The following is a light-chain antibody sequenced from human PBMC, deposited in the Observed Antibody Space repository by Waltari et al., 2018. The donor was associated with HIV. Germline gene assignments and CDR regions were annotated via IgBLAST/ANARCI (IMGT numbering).Light chain of an antibody. CDR1: TGVVTSGQW. Sequence: QAVVTQEPSLTVSPGGTVTLTCGSSTGVVTSGQWPYWFQQKPGQVPRPLIYDTTNKHSWTPARFSGALLVCKAFLTLSGAQPEEEADYYCSLSFGGAAVFGGGTHVTVL. CDR3: SLSFGGAAV. V-gene: IGLV7-46*01. CDR2: DTT. J-gene: IGLJ2*01.